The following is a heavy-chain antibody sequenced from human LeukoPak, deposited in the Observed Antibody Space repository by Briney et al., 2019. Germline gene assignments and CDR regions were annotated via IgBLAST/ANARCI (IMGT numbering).Heavy chain of an antibody. Sequence: GGSLRLSCAASGFTFSSYAMSWVRQAPGKGLEWVSTISGSGGNTYYGDSVKGRFTISRDNSNNTLYLQMNSLRAEDTAVYYCAKGDDYGDPFDPWGQGTLVTVSS. CDR2: ISGSGGNT. V-gene: IGHV3-23*01. CDR1: GFTFSSYA. CDR3: AKGDDYGDPFDP. J-gene: IGHJ5*02. D-gene: IGHD4-17*01.